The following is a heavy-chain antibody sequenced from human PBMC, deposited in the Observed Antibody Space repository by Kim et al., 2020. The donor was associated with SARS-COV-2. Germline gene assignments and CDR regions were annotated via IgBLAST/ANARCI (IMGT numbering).Heavy chain of an antibody. Sequence: LSLTCAASGFTFSSYGMHWVRQAPGKGLEWVAVISYDGSNKYYADSVKGRFTISRDNSKNTLYLQMNSLRAEDTAVYYCAKGAISVAAAGYLDYWGQ. J-gene: IGHJ4*02. V-gene: IGHV3-30*18. CDR2: ISYDGSNK. D-gene: IGHD6-13*01. CDR1: GFTFSSYG. CDR3: AKGAISVAAAGYLDY.